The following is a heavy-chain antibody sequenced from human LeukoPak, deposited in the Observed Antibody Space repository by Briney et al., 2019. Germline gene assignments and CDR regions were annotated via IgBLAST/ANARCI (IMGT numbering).Heavy chain of an antibody. D-gene: IGHD3-22*01. CDR3: AKGAGSGGYYYAFDI. V-gene: IGHV3-23*01. J-gene: IGHJ3*02. Sequence: GGSLRLCCAASGFTFSSYAMSWVRLAPGKGLEWVSAISGSGGSTYYADSVKGRFTISRDNSKNTLYLQMNSLRAEDTAVYYCAKGAGSGGYYYAFDIWGQGTMVTVSS. CDR1: GFTFSSYA. CDR2: ISGSGGST.